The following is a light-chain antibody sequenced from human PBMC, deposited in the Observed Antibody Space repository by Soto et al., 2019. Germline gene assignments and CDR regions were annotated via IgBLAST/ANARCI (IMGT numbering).Light chain of an antibody. J-gene: IGKJ1*01. CDR1: QRVGSN. V-gene: IGKV3-15*01. CDR2: GAS. CDR3: QQYNNWPRT. Sequence: EVVMTQSPDTLSVSPGERATLSCRASQRVGSNLAWYQQKLGQAPRLLIYGASTRATDIPPRFSASGSGTEFTLTISSLQPEDFAIYYCQQYNNWPRTFGQGTKVDI.